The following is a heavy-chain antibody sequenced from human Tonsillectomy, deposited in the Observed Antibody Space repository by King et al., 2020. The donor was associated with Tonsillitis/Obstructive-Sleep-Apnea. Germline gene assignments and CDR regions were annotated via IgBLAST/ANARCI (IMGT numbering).Heavy chain of an antibody. CDR2: ISYDGSNK. CDR1: GFTFSSYA. Sequence: VQLVESGGGVVQPGRSLRLSCAASGFTFSSYAMHWVRQAPGKGLEWVAVISYDGSNKYYADSVKGRFTISRDNSKNTLYLQMNSLRAEETAVYYCAREAGVVPAVSFDYWGQGTLVTVSS. CDR3: AREAGVVPAVSFDY. J-gene: IGHJ4*02. D-gene: IGHD2-2*01. V-gene: IGHV3-30*01.